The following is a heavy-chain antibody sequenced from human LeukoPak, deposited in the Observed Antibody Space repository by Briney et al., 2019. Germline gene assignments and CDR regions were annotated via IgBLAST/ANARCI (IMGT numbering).Heavy chain of an antibody. CDR1: GYTFTGYY. D-gene: IGHD3-3*01. J-gene: IGHJ4*02. Sequence: GASVKVSCKASGYTFTGYYMHWVRQAPGQGLEWMGWINPNSGGTNYAQKFQGRVTMTRDTSISTAYMELSSLRSEDTAVYYCARDLGTIFGVVNRYYFDYWGQGTLVTVSS. CDR2: INPNSGGT. V-gene: IGHV1-2*02. CDR3: ARDLGTIFGVVNRYYFDY.